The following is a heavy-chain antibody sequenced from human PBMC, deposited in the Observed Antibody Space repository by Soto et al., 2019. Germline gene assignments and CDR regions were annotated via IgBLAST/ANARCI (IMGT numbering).Heavy chain of an antibody. CDR1: GFSFSNYA. Sequence: GGSLRLSCAAAGFSFSNYAMHWVRQAPGKGLEWVAVIWYDGSNKYYADSVKGRFTISKDNSQTTVYLQMNSLRAEDTAVYYCTRDPYGGSRYYFDSWGQGTLVTVSS. CDR3: TRDPYGGSRYYFDS. D-gene: IGHD1-26*01. V-gene: IGHV3-33*01. J-gene: IGHJ4*02. CDR2: IWYDGSNK.